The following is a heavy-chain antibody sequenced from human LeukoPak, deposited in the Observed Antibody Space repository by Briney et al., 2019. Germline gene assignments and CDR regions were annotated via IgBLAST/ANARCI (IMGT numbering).Heavy chain of an antibody. J-gene: IGHJ4*02. CDR2: IYYSGST. D-gene: IGHD2-15*01. V-gene: IGHV4-39*07. CDR1: GGSISSSSYY. Sequence: SETLSLTCTVSGGSISSSSYYWGWIRQPPGKGLEWIGSIYYSGSTYYNPSLKSRVTISVDTSKNQFSLKLSSVTAADTAVYYCAREIVVVVSSTFSYYFDYWGQGTLVTVSS. CDR3: AREIVVVVSSTFSYYFDY.